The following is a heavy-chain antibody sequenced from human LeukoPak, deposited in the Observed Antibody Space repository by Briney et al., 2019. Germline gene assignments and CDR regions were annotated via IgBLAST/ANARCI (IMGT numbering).Heavy chain of an antibody. Sequence: ASVKVSCKASGYTFTSYDINWVRQATGQGLEWMGWMNPNSGNTGYPQKFQGRVTITRNTSISTAYMELSSLRSEDTAVYYCARGWAYCSGGSCSQNWFDPWGQGTLVTVSS. CDR2: MNPNSGNT. CDR3: ARGWAYCSGGSCSQNWFDP. J-gene: IGHJ5*02. CDR1: GYTFTSYD. D-gene: IGHD2-15*01. V-gene: IGHV1-8*03.